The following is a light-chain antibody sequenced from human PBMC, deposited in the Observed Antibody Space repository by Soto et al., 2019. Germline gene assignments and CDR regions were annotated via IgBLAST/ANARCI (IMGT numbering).Light chain of an antibody. CDR2: DAS. J-gene: IGKJ4*01. CDR1: QSIGRY. CDR3: QRRANWLT. V-gene: IGKV3-11*01. Sequence: EIVLTQSPATLSLSPGERVTLSCRASQSIGRYLAWYQHKPGQAPRLLIYDASNRATGIPARFSGSGSGTEFTLTISSLEPEDFADYYCQRRANWLTFGGGTKVEIK.